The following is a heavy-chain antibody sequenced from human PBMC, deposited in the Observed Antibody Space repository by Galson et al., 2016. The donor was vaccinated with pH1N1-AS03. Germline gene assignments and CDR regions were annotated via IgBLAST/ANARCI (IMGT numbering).Heavy chain of an antibody. J-gene: IGHJ4*02. V-gene: IGHV3-23*01. Sequence: LRLSCAASGFTFKNYAMSWVRQAPGKGLEWVSVISGIGTSTYYAASVKGRFSISRDNARNTLSLQMDGLRAEDTALYYCAKEGDEGAFDCWGQGTLGTVSP. CDR1: GFTFKNYA. CDR3: AKEGDEGAFDC. CDR2: ISGIGTST.